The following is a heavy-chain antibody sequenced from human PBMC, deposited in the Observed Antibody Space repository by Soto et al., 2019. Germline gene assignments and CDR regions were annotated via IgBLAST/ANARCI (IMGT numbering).Heavy chain of an antibody. Sequence: QVQLQESGPGLVKPSQTLSLTCTVSGGSISSGDYYWSWIRQPPGKGLEWIGYIYYSGSTYYNPSLKCRVTISVDTSKNQCSLKLSSVTAADTAVYYCAGCRDFWSGYCNWFDPWGQGSLVTVSS. D-gene: IGHD3-3*01. CDR1: GGSISSGDYY. V-gene: IGHV4-30-4*01. CDR3: AGCRDFWSGYCNWFDP. J-gene: IGHJ5*02. CDR2: IYYSGST.